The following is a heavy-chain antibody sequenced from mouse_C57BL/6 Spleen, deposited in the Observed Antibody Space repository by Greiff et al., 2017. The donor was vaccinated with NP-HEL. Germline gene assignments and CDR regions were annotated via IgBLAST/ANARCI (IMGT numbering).Heavy chain of an antibody. CDR1: GFNIKDYY. CDR3: ARSDDYDGGYYAMDY. Sequence: EVQVVESGAELVKPGASVKLSCTASGFNIKDYYMHWVKQRTEQGLEWIGRIDPEDGETKYAPKFQGKATITADTSSNTAYLQLSSLTSEDTAVYYCARSDDYDGGYYAMDYWGQGTSVTVSS. V-gene: IGHV14-2*01. D-gene: IGHD2-4*01. CDR2: IDPEDGET. J-gene: IGHJ4*01.